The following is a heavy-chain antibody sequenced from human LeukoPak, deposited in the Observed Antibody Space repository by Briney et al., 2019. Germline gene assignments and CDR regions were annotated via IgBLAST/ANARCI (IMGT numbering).Heavy chain of an antibody. CDR1: GYSFTTYW. CDR3: ARQGILTGYYSEVDAFDI. D-gene: IGHD3-9*01. V-gene: IGHV5-51*01. J-gene: IGHJ3*02. Sequence: PGESLKISCKGSGYSFTTYWIGWVRQMPGKGLEWMGIIYPGDSDTRYSPSFQGQVTISADKSISTAYLQWSSLKASDTAVYYCARQGILTGYYSEVDAFDIWGQGTMVTVSS. CDR2: IYPGDSDT.